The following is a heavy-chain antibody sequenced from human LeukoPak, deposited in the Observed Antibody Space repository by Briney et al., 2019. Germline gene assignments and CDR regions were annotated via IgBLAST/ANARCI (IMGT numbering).Heavy chain of an antibody. CDR3: ARGPYYYDSSGYSTLNPQYFQH. D-gene: IGHD3-22*01. Sequence: ASVKVSCKASGYTFTSYDTNWVRQATGQGLEWMGWMNPNSGNTGYAQKFQGRVTITADKSTSTAYMELSSLRSEDTAVYYCARGPYYYDSSGYSTLNPQYFQHWGQGTLVTVSS. CDR2: MNPNSGNT. J-gene: IGHJ1*01. V-gene: IGHV1-8*03. CDR1: GYTFTSYD.